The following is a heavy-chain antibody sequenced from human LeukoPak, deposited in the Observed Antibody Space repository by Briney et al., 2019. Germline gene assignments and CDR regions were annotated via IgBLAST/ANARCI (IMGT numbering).Heavy chain of an antibody. CDR3: AKEGGLFDSSGYSES. CDR1: GFTFSTYA. CDR2: ISGSGGST. J-gene: IGHJ5*02. V-gene: IGHV3-23*01. D-gene: IGHD3-22*01. Sequence: TGGSLRLSCAASGFTFSTYAMSWVRQAPGTGLEWVSVISGSGGSTYYTDSVKGRFTISRDNSESTLYLQMNSLRAEGTAVYYCAKEGGLFDSSGYSESWGQGTLVSVSS.